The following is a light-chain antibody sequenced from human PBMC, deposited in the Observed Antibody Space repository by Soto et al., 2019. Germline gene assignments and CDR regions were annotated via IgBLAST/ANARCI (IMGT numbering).Light chain of an antibody. CDR3: QQSYTALSFT. V-gene: IGKV1-39*01. CDR1: ESINRH. CDR2: AAS. Sequence: DIQMTQSPSSLSASVGDRATITCRASESINRHLNWYQQQPGKAPKLLIYAASTLQNGVPSRFRGGGSGTDFTLIITNLQPEDFATYYCQQSYTALSFTFGQGTRVEIK. J-gene: IGKJ5*01.